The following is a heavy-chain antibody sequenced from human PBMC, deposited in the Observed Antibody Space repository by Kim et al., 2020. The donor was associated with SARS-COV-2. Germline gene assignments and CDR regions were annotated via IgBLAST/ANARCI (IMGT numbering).Heavy chain of an antibody. Sequence: SETLSLTCTVSGGSISSSSYYWGWIRQPPGKGLEWIGSIYYRGSTYYNPSLKSRVTISVDTSKNQFSLKLSSVTAADTAVYYCARGRGFGELPTDYWGQGTLVTVSS. CDR2: IYYRGST. V-gene: IGHV4-39*07. CDR3: ARGRGFGELPTDY. J-gene: IGHJ4*02. D-gene: IGHD3-10*01. CDR1: GGSISSSSYY.